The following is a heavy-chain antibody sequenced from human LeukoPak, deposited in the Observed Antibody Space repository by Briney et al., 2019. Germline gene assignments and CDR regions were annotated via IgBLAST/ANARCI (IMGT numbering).Heavy chain of an antibody. J-gene: IGHJ5*02. D-gene: IGHD4-23*01. V-gene: IGHV1-8*02. CDR2: INPNSGNT. CDR3: ARGGYGGKKGFDP. CDR1: GYTFTGYY. Sequence: ASVKVSCKASGYTFTGYYMHWVRQAPGQGLEWMGWINPNSGNTGYAQKFQGRVTMTRNTSISTAYMELSSLRSEDTAVYYCARGGYGGKKGFDPWGQGTLVTVSS.